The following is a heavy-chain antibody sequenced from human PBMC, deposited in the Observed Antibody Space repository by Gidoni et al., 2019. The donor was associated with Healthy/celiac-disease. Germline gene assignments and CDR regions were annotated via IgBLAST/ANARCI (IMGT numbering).Heavy chain of an antibody. J-gene: IGHJ4*02. CDR3: ARADYGDYYDY. D-gene: IGHD4-17*01. V-gene: IGHV4-34*01. CDR1: GGSFSGYY. Sequence: QVQLQQWGAELLKPSETLSLTCAVYGGSFSGYYWSWIRQPPGKGLEWIGEINHSGSTNYNPSLKSRVTISVDTSKNQFSLKLSSVTAADTAVYYCARADYGDYYDYWGQGTLVTVSS. CDR2: INHSGST.